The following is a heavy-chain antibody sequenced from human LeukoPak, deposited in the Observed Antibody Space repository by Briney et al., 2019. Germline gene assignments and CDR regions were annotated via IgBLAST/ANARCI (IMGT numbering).Heavy chain of an antibody. CDR1: GFTFNTYT. V-gene: IGHV3-21*01. CDR3: ARTYYDILTGYNPYFDY. CDR2: ITASSTAI. Sequence: PGGSLRLSCAASGFTFNTYTMNWVRQAPGKGLEWVSSITASSTAIYSADSVKGRFNISRDNAKNLLYLQMNSLRAEDTAVYYCARTYYDILTGYNPYFDYWGQGILVTVSS. J-gene: IGHJ4*02. D-gene: IGHD3-9*01.